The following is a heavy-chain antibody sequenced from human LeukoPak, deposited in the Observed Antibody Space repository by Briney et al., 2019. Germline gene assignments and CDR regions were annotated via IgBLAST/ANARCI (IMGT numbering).Heavy chain of an antibody. CDR1: GYTFTSYD. J-gene: IGHJ4*02. V-gene: IGHV1-8*01. D-gene: IGHD3-22*01. CDR2: MYPNSGNT. Sequence: GASVKVSCKASGYTFTSYDINWVRQAPGQGLEWMGWMYPNSGNTGYAQKFQGRVTMTRNTSISTAYMELSSLRSEDTALYYCARGRYYDSSGYYPVFDYWGQGTLVTVSS. CDR3: ARGRYYDSSGYYPVFDY.